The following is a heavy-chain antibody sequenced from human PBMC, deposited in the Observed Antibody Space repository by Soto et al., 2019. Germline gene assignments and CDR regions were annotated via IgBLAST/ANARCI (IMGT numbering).Heavy chain of an antibody. J-gene: IGHJ4*02. CDR3: TTGQRPIRFLEWLSRYYFDY. CDR1: GYTLAELS. V-gene: IGHV1-24*01. Sequence: QLQLVQSGAEVKKPGASVKVSCKVSGYTLAELSLHWVRQAPGKGLEWMGGFDPEDGETIYAQKFQGRVTMTEDTSTDTAYMDLSSLRSEDSAVYYCTTGQRPIRFLEWLSRYYFDYWGQGTLVTVSS. CDR2: FDPEDGET. D-gene: IGHD3-3*01.